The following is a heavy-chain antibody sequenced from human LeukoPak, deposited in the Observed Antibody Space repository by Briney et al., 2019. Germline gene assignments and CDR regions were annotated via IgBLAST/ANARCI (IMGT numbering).Heavy chain of an antibody. J-gene: IGHJ4*02. Sequence: GGSLRLSCAASGFTFSSYWMHWVRQAPGKGLVWVSRINTDGSSTSYADSVKGRFTISRDNAKNSLYLQMNSLRAEDTAVYYCARDLVLDGYNDWGQGTLVTVSS. D-gene: IGHD5-24*01. V-gene: IGHV3-74*01. CDR2: INTDGSST. CDR1: GFTFSSYW. CDR3: ARDLVLDGYND.